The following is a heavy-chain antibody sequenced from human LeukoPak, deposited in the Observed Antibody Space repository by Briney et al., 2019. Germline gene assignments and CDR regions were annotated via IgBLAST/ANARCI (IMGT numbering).Heavy chain of an antibody. CDR2: MSYDGSNK. D-gene: IGHD5-24*01. J-gene: IGHJ4*02. V-gene: IGHV3-30*18. Sequence: PGGSLRLSCAASGFTFSSYGMHWVRQAPGKGLEWVAVMSYDGSNKYYADSVKGRFTISRDDSKNTLYLQMNSLRAEDTAVYYCAKDPRDGYEYFDYWGQGTLVTVSS. CDR1: GFTFSSYG. CDR3: AKDPRDGYEYFDY.